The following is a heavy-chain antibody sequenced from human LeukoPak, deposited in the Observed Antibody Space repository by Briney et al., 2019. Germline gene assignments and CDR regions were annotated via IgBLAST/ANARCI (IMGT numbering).Heavy chain of an antibody. J-gene: IGHJ4*02. V-gene: IGHV4-59*01. CDR1: GDFISTYY. CDR2: ISYTGST. Sequence: SETLSLTCTVSGDFISTYYWSWIRQPPGKGLEWIGYISYTGSTIYNPSLKSRVTISVDTSKNQFSLKLSSVTAADTAVYYCASALYGDYRLKWGQGTLVTVSS. D-gene: IGHD4-17*01. CDR3: ASALYGDYRLK.